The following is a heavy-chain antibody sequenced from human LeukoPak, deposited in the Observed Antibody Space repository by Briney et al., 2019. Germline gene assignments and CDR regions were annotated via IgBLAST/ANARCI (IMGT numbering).Heavy chain of an antibody. CDR3: ARDGRDIVVVVAARWFDP. V-gene: IGHV1-46*01. D-gene: IGHD2-15*01. CDR1: GYTFTSYY. J-gene: IGHJ5*02. CDR2: INPTGGST. Sequence: ASVKVSCKASGYTFTSYYMHWVRQAPGQGLEWMGLINPTGGSTGYAQKFQGRVTMTRDMSTSTVYMELSSLRSEDTAVYYCARDGRDIVVVVAARWFDPWGQGTLVTVSS.